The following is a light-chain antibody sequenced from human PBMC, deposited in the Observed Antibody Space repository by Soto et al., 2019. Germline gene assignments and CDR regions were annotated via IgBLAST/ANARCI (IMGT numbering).Light chain of an antibody. V-gene: IGLV2-8*01. CDR2: EVN. Sequence: QSALTQPPSASGSPGQSVAISCPGTSSDVGGYNYVSWYQLHPGKAPKLMIYEVNMRPSGVPDRFSGSKSGNTASLTVSGLRAEDEADYYCSSYAGSNNYVFGTGTKLTVL. J-gene: IGLJ1*01. CDR1: SSDVGGYNY. CDR3: SSYAGSNNYV.